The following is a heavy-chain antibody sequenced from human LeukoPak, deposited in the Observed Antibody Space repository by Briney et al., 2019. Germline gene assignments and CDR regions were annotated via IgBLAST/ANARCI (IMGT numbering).Heavy chain of an antibody. CDR2: FDPEDGET. J-gene: IGHJ4*02. CDR1: GYIVTELS. V-gene: IGHV1-24*01. D-gene: IGHD1-26*01. CDR3: ATRLQWELLSEFDY. Sequence: ASVKVSCKVSGYIVTELSIHWVRQAPGKGLEWMGGFDPEDGETIYAQKFQGRVTMTEDASTDTAYMELRSLRSEDTAVYYCATRLQWELLSEFDYWGQGTLVTVSS.